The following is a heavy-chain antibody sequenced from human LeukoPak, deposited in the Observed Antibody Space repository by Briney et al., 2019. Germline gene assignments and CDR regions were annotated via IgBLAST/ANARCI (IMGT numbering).Heavy chain of an antibody. CDR3: AKRNDFGSHHVMPADN. CDR1: GFSFSSYA. Sequence: GGSLRLSCAASGFSFSSYAMSWVRQAPGKGLEWVSVIRGSGTDTYYADSVKGRFTISRDNSKNTLYLQVDSLRVEDTAVYYCAKRNDFGSHHVMPADNWGQGTLVTVSS. D-gene: IGHD3/OR15-3a*01. CDR2: IRGSGTDT. J-gene: IGHJ4*02. V-gene: IGHV3-23*01.